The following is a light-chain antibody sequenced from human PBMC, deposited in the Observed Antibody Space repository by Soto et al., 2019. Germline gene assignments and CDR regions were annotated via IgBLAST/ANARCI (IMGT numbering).Light chain of an antibody. CDR3: CSYAGSYTLV. CDR1: SSDVGGYNY. Sequence: QSALTQPRSVSGSPGQSVTISCTGTSSDVGGYNYVSWYQQHPGKAPKVMIYDVSKRPSGVPDRFSGSKSSNTASLTISGLQAEDEADYYCCSYAGSYTLVFGGGTKVTVL. J-gene: IGLJ2*01. CDR2: DVS. V-gene: IGLV2-11*01.